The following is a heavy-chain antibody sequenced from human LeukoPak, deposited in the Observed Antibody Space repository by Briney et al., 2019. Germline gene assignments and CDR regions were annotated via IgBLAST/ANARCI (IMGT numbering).Heavy chain of an antibody. CDR2: ISGSGGST. V-gene: IGHV3-23*01. D-gene: IGHD1-7*01. CDR3: ANWNWNYPMDV. Sequence: GGSLRLSCTASGFTFSTYAMSWVRQAPGKGLEWVSAISGSGGSTYYADSVKGRFTISRDNSKNTLYVQMNGLRAEDTAAYYCANWNWNYPMDVWGQGTTVTVSS. CDR1: GFTFSTYA. J-gene: IGHJ6*02.